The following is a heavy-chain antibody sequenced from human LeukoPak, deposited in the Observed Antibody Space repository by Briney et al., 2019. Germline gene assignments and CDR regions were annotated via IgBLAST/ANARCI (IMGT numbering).Heavy chain of an antibody. CDR3: AKEPPRYYGSESDYFDS. Sequence: PSETLALTCTVSGDSISTYYWTWIRQPPGKGLEWIGYIHYDGSTSYNPSLKSRVTMSVDTSKNQFSLRLRSLTAADTAVCYCAKEPPRYYGSESDYFDSWGQGTLVTVSS. J-gene: IGHJ4*02. CDR2: IHYDGST. V-gene: IGHV4-59*01. D-gene: IGHD3-10*01. CDR1: GDSISTYY.